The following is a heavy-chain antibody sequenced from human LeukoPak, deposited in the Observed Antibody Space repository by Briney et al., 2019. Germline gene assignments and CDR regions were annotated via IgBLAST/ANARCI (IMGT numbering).Heavy chain of an antibody. CDR1: GGSISSGEYY. CDR2: IYYSGST. V-gene: IGHV4-30-4*01. CDR3: ASLATTVTTGDYYYYGMDV. Sequence: SETLSLTCTVSGGSISSGEYYWSWIRQPPGKGLEWIGYIYYSGSTYYNPSLKSRVTISIDTSKNQFSLKLSSVTAADTAVYYCASLATTVTTGDYYYYGMDVWGQGTTVTVSS. J-gene: IGHJ6*02. D-gene: IGHD4-11*01.